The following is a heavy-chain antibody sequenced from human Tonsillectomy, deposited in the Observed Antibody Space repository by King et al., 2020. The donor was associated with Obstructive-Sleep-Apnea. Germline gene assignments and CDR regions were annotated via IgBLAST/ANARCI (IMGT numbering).Heavy chain of an antibody. V-gene: IGHV1-69*01. Sequence: VQLVESGAEVKKPGSSVKVSCKASGGTFSSYAISWVRQAPGQGLEWMGGNIPIFGTANYAQKFQGRVTITADESTSTAYMELSSLRSEDTAVYYCARSDQGGGAFDIWGQGTMVTVSS. D-gene: IGHD1-26*01. CDR1: GGTFSSYA. CDR2: NIPIFGTA. J-gene: IGHJ3*02. CDR3: ARSDQGGGAFDI.